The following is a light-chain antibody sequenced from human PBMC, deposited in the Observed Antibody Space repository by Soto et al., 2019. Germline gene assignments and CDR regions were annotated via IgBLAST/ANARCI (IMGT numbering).Light chain of an antibody. Sequence: QSVLTQPASVSGSPGQSITISCSGTSGDIGGYNSVSWYQQHPGKAPKLIIYEVTNRPSGVSNRFSGSKSGNTASLTISGLQADDEADYYCSSYTVSRTVDVEFGGGTKLTVL. CDR2: EVT. CDR1: SGDIGGYNS. CDR3: SSYTVSRTVDVE. J-gene: IGLJ2*01. V-gene: IGLV2-14*03.